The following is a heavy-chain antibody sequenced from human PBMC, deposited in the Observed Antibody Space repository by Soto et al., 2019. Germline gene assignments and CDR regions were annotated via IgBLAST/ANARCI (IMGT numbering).Heavy chain of an antibody. CDR3: ARPLLRDGIDY. J-gene: IGHJ4*02. CDR1: GGSISSRSYY. V-gene: IGHV4-39*01. CDR2: IYYSGST. Sequence: SETLSLTCTGSGGSISSRSYYWCWTRQPPGKGLEWIGSIYYSGSTYYNPSLKSRVTISVDTSKNQFSLKLSSVTAADTAVYYCARPLLRDGIDYWGQGTLVTVSS. D-gene: IGHD3-22*01.